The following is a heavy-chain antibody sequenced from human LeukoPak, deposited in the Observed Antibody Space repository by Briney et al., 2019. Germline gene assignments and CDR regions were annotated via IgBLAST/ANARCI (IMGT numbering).Heavy chain of an antibody. CDR3: VKDEGHYYGMDV. CDR2: ISGDGGST. J-gene: IGHJ6*02. CDR1: GFTFDDYA. V-gene: IGHV3-43*02. Sequence: GGSLRLSCAASGFTFDDYAMHWVRQAPGKGLEWVSLISGDGGSTYYADSVKGRFTISRDNSKNSLYLQMNSLRTEDTALYYCVKDEGHYYGMDVWGQGTTVTVSS.